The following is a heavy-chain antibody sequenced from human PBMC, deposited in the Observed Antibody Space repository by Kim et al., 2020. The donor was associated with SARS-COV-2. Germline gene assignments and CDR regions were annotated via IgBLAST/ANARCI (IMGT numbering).Heavy chain of an antibody. CDR1: GGSISSGGYY. CDR3: ARDLGYCSSTSCRTTRYFDL. CDR2: IYYSGST. D-gene: IGHD2-2*01. V-gene: IGHV4-31*03. J-gene: IGHJ2*01. Sequence: SETLSLTCTVSGGSISSGGYYWSWIRQHPGKGLEWIGYIYYSGSTYYNPSLKSRVTISVDTSKNQFSLKLSSVTAADTAVYYCARDLGYCSSTSCRTTRYFDLWGRGTLVTVSS.